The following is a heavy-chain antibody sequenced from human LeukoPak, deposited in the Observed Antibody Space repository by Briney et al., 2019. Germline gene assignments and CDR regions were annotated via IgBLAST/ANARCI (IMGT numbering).Heavy chain of an antibody. CDR1: GITFSNYH. J-gene: IGHJ6*03. Sequence: GGSLRLSCTASGITFSNYHMTWVRQAPGKGLEWVSSISGSGAETHYTDSVKGRFTISRDNSKNTLFLQMTSLRAEDTAVYYCARDVAPRPYYYMDVWGRGTTVTVSS. CDR2: ISGSGAET. D-gene: IGHD6-6*01. V-gene: IGHV3-23*01. CDR3: ARDVAPRPYYYMDV.